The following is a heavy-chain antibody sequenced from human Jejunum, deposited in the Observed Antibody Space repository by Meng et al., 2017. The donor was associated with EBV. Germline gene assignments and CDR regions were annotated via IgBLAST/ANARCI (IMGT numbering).Heavy chain of an antibody. D-gene: IGHD4-17*01. CDR2: IYHIGST. J-gene: IGHJ4*02. CDR3: ARGGPDFGDYVPFDY. CDR1: GDSITRGAYL. Sequence: QLQVQESGSGLVKPSQTLSLTCAVSGDSITRGAYLWSWIRQPPGKGLEWIGNIYHIGSTYYNPSLKSRVTISVDRSKNQFSLKLTSVTAADTAVYYCARGGPDFGDYVPFDYWGQGTLVTVSS. V-gene: IGHV4-30-2*01.